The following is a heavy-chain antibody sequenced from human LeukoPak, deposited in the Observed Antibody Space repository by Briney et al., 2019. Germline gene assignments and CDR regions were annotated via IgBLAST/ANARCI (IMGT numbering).Heavy chain of an antibody. CDR1: GFIFSSYA. CDR2: IHSRGSTT. Sequence: GGSLRLSCAASGFIFSSYAMIWVRQAPGKGLEWVSTIHSRGSTTYYADSVKGRVTISRDNSKNTLYLQIYSLRAEDTAIYYCAKGSKGTYDYWGQGTLVTVSS. V-gene: IGHV3-23*05. J-gene: IGHJ4*02. CDR3: AKGSKGTYDY.